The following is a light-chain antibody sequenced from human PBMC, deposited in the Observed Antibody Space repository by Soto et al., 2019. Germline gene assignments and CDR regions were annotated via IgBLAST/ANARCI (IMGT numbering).Light chain of an antibody. CDR1: QSVSSSY. Sequence: IEMTQSPSSLSASVGDRVTLSCRASQSVSSSYLAWYQQKPGQAPRLLIYGASSRATGIPDRFSGSGSGTDFTLTISRLEPEDFAVYYCQQYGSSPRTFGQGTKVEIK. V-gene: IGKV3-20*01. CDR3: QQYGSSPRT. CDR2: GAS. J-gene: IGKJ1*01.